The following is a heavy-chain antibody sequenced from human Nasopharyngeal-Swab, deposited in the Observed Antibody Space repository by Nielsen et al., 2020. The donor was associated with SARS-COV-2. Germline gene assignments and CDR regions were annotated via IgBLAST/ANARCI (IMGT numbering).Heavy chain of an antibody. CDR2: ISGSDYST. Sequence: GESLKISCAASGFTFSSYAISWVRQAPGKGLEWVSVISGSDYSTYYADSVKGRFTISRDNSKNTVSLQMNSVRVEDTAMYYCAKDRDSGDDSDDYYHYYGMDVWGQGTTVTVSS. CDR3: AKDRDSGDDSDDYYHYYGMDV. CDR1: GFTFSSYA. D-gene: IGHD5-12*01. J-gene: IGHJ6*02. V-gene: IGHV3-23*01.